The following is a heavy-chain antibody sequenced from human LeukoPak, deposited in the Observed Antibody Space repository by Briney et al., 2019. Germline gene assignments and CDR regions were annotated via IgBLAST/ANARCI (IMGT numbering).Heavy chain of an antibody. CDR1: GYTFTSYG. Sequence: GASVKVSCKASGYTFTSYGISWVRQAPGQGLEWMGWISAYNGNTNYAQKLQGRVTMTTDTSTSTAYMELRSLRSDDTAVYYCARDRGTVGATIPLDYWGQGTLVTVSS. CDR2: ISAYNGNT. V-gene: IGHV1-18*01. CDR3: ARDRGTVGATIPLDY. J-gene: IGHJ4*02. D-gene: IGHD1-26*01.